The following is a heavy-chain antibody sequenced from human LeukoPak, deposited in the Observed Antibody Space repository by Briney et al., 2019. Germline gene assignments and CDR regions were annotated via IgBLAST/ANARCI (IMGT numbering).Heavy chain of an antibody. V-gene: IGHV3-21*01. D-gene: IGHD3-10*01. J-gene: IGHJ4*02. CDR3: AKDDTYYYGSGSYQPPNFDY. CDR1: GSTFSSYS. Sequence: GSLRLSCAASGSTFSSYSVNWVRQAPGKGLEWVSSISSSSYIYYADSVKGRFTISRDNSKNTLYLQMNSLRAEDTAVYYCAKDDTYYYGSGSYQPPNFDYWGQGTLVTVSS. CDR2: ISSSSYI.